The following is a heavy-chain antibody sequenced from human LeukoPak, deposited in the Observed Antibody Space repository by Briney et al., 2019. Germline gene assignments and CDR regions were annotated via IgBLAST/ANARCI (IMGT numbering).Heavy chain of an antibody. D-gene: IGHD3-10*01. Sequence: VASVTVSCKASGYTFTSYGISWVRQAPGQGLEWMGWISAYNGNTNYAQKLQGRVTMTTDTSTSTAYMELRSLRSDDTAVYYCARELLWFGEFYFDYWGQGTLVTVSS. CDR3: ARELLWFGEFYFDY. J-gene: IGHJ4*02. V-gene: IGHV1-18*01. CDR2: ISAYNGNT. CDR1: GYTFTSYG.